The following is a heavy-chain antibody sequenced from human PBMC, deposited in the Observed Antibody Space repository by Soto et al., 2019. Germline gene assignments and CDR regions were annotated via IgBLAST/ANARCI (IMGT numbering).Heavy chain of an antibody. CDR1: GASISGFY. V-gene: IGHV4-4*07. J-gene: IGHJ5*02. Sequence: ETRSLTCTFSGASISGFYCSWIRKSAGKGLEWIWRIYATGTTDYNPSLKSRVMMSVDTSKKQFSLKLRSVTAADTAVYYCVRDGTKTVRDWFDPWGQGISDTVSS. CDR3: VRDGTKTVRDWFDP. CDR2: IYATGTT. D-gene: IGHD1-1*01.